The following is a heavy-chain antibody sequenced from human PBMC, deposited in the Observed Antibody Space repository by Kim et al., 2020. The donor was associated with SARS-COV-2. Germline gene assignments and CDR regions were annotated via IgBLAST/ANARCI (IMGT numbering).Heavy chain of an antibody. V-gene: IGHV4-39*01. CDR1: GGSISSSSYY. CDR2: IYYSGST. J-gene: IGHJ6*02. Sequence: SETLSLTCTVSGGSISSSSYYWGWIRQPPGKGLEWIGSIYYSGSTYYNPSLKSRVTISVDTSKNQFSLKLSSVTAADTAVYYCASELPYYGSGSYNKCYYYGMAVWGQGTTVTVSS. CDR3: ASELPYYGSGSYNKCYYYGMAV. D-gene: IGHD3-10*01.